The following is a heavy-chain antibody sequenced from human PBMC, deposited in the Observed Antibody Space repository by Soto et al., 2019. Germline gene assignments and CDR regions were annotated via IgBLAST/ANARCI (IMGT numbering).Heavy chain of an antibody. V-gene: IGHV3-66*01. D-gene: IGHD3-10*01. J-gene: IGHJ4*02. CDR1: GFTVSSKY. Sequence: EVQVVESGGGLVHPGGSLRLSCAASGFTVSSKYMTWVLQAPGKGMEWVPVIYSGGNTYYAAAVKGGLNISRDNSRNRLYLHRNSLRAEDTSVYYCARGMWGSGSPDYWCQGTLVTVSS. CDR2: IYSGGNT. CDR3: ARGMWGSGSPDY.